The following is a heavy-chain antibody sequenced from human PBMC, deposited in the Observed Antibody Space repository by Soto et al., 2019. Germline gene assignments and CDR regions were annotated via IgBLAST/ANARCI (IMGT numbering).Heavy chain of an antibody. Sequence: GGSLRLSCAASGFTFSSYGMHRVRQAPGKGLEWVAVISYDGSNKYYADSVKGRFTISRDNSKNTLYLQMNSLRAEDTAVYYCAKDWLDGYNYFDYWGQGTLVTVSS. CDR3: AKDWLDGYNYFDY. D-gene: IGHD5-12*01. V-gene: IGHV3-30*18. CDR1: GFTFSSYG. CDR2: ISYDGSNK. J-gene: IGHJ4*02.